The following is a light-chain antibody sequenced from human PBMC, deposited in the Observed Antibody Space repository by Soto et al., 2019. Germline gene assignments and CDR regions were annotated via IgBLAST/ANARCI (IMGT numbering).Light chain of an antibody. CDR2: GAS. CDR1: QSVSNN. J-gene: IGKJ1*01. V-gene: IGKV3-15*01. Sequence: EIVMTHSPTTLSVSPGERATLSCRASQSVSNNLAWYQQKPGQAPRLLIYGASTRATAIPARFSGSGSGTEFTLTISSLQSEDIATYYCQQYDKLPITFGQGIKVDIK. CDR3: QQYDKLPIT.